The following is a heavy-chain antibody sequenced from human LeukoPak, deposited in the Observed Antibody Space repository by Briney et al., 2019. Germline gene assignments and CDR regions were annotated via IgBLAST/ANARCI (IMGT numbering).Heavy chain of an antibody. J-gene: IGHJ4*02. CDR3: ARLLVYNSGGEAFDY. Sequence: PGGSLRLSCAASGFPFSNYEMNWVRQPPGKGLEWVSYISRRGDAVTYADSVKGRFTVSRDNAESSLYLQMNSLSAEDTAVYYCARLLVYNSGGEAFDYWGPGTLVTVSS. CDR2: ISRRGDAV. CDR1: GFPFSNYE. V-gene: IGHV3-48*03. D-gene: IGHD3-10*01.